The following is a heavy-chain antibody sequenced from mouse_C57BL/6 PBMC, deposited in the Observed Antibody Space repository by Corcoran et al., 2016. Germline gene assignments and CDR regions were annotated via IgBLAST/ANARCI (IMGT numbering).Heavy chain of an antibody. CDR1: GYTFTTYG. CDR3: ARDGFTFAY. J-gene: IGHJ3*01. V-gene: IGHV9-3*01. Sequence: QIQLVQSGPELKKPGETVKISCKASGYTFTTYGMSWVKQAPGKGLKWMGWINTYSVVPTYADAFTGRVAFSLETSASTASLQINNRKNEEAVTYFCARDGFTFAYWGQGTLVNVSA. CDR2: INTYSVVP. D-gene: IGHD2-3*01.